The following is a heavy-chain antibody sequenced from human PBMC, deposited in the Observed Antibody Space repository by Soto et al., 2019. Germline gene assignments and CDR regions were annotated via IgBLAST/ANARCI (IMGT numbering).Heavy chain of an antibody. CDR1: GGSVIRYY. CDR2: IYYAGST. J-gene: IGHJ4*02. Sequence: SETPSLTCTVSGGSVIRYYWSWIRQPPGRGLEWIGFIYYAGSTKYNPSLNSRVTMTTATSTNTVFLELRSLKSDDTAIYYCARDRLRGYDSSGFYSWGQGTMVTVSS. V-gene: IGHV4-59*02. CDR3: ARDRLRGYDSSGFYS. D-gene: IGHD3-22*01.